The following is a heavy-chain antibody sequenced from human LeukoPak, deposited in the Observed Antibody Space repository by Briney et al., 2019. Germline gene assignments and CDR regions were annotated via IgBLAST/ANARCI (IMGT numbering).Heavy chain of an antibody. CDR3: ARHGCSSNICHFDY. CDR2: MFYSGTT. J-gene: IGHJ4*02. D-gene: IGHD2-2*01. Sequence: SDTLSLTCTVSGGSVSSSSYYWGWIRQPPGKGLGWDGSMFYSGTTSYNPSLTSRVTVCIDTSKNQFSLKLTSVTAAGTAVYYCARHGCSSNICHFDYWGQGTLVTVSS. CDR1: GGSVSSSSYY. V-gene: IGHV4-39*01.